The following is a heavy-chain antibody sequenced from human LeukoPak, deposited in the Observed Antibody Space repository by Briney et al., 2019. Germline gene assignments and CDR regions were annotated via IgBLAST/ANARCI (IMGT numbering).Heavy chain of an antibody. D-gene: IGHD2-21*01. CDR1: GFPFSTYW. V-gene: IGHV3-7*01. CDR2: IKEDGTEE. Sequence: QPGGSLRLSYAASGFPFSTYWMTWVRQAPGKGLEWVANIKEDGTEEYYVDSVKGRFTISRDNAKNSLSLQMKSLRPEDTAVYYCARGDRRFEYWGQGTLVTVSS. J-gene: IGHJ4*02. CDR3: ARGDRRFEY.